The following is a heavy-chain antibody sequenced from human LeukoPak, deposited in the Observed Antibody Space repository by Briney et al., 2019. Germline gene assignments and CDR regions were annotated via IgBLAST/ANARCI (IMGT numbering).Heavy chain of an antibody. V-gene: IGHV3-13*01. CDR3: ARSNNCSSTSCYFYYGMDV. Sequence: GGSLRLSCADSGFIFSSYDIHWVRHTTGKGLEWVSAIGTAGDTYYSDSVKGRFTISRENAKNSLYLQMNSLRAGDTAVYYCARSNNCSSTSCYFYYGMDVWGQGTTVTVSS. J-gene: IGHJ6*02. CDR2: IGTAGDT. CDR1: GFIFSSYD. D-gene: IGHD2-2*01.